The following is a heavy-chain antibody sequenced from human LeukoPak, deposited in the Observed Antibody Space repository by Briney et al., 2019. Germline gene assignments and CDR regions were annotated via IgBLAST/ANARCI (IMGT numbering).Heavy chain of an antibody. V-gene: IGHV7-4-1*02. J-gene: IGHJ6*02. CDR3: ARDTYSSSWYWYGLDA. CDR1: GYTFTSYA. Sequence: ASVKVSCKASGYTFTSYAMNWVRQAPRQGLEWMGWINTNTGNPTYAQGFTGRFDFSLDTSVSTAYLQISSLKAEDTAVYYCARDTYSSSWYWYGLDAWGQGTTVTASS. D-gene: IGHD6-13*01. CDR2: INTNTGNP.